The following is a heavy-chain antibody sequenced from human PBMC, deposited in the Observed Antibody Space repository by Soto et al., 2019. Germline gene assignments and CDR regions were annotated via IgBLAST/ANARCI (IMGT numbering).Heavy chain of an antibody. CDR1: GGTFSTYA. D-gene: IGHD5-18*01. CDR2: IIPMFGTA. Sequence: QVQLVQSGAEVKKPESSVKVSCKAPGGTFSTYAISWVRQAPGQGRGWMGGIIPMFGTANYAQRFQDRVTITADESTNTVYMELSSLRSEDTAVYFCASGIQLWLRRINNGYSGWGQGTLVTVSS. J-gene: IGHJ4*02. V-gene: IGHV1-69*12. CDR3: ASGIQLWLRRINNGYSG.